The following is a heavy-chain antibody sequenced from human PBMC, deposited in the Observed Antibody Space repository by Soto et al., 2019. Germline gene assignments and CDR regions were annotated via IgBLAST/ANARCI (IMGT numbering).Heavy chain of an antibody. CDR1: RGTISSRA. J-gene: IGHJ3*02. CDR2: IIPIFGTA. V-gene: IGHV1-69*01. D-gene: IGHD3-22*01. Sequence: CEDPRGTISSRARRWAQQEKGQGLEWMGGIIPIFGTANYAQKFQGRVTITADESTSTAYMELSSLRSEDTAVYYCAGTNSVDYYDSSGYYWEDAFDIWGQGTMGT. CDR3: AGTNSVDYYDSSGYYWEDAFDI.